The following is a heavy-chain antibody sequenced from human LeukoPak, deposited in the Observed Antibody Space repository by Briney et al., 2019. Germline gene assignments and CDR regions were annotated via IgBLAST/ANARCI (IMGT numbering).Heavy chain of an antibody. Sequence: PSETLSLTCTVSGGSIDSGDYYWGGIRQPPGKGLECIASIHHSGSTYYDPSLKSRVTLSVDTSKNQFSLTLRSVTAADTAIYYCARHPIQRSLGGVPDWFDPWGQGTLVTVSS. V-gene: IGHV4-39*07. CDR3: ARHPIQRSLGGVPDWFDP. D-gene: IGHD5-18*01. CDR1: GGSIDSGDYY. J-gene: IGHJ5*02. CDR2: IHHSGST.